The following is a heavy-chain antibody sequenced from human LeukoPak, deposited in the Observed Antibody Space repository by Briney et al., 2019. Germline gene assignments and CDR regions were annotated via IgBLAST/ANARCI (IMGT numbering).Heavy chain of an antibody. D-gene: IGHD4-23*01. CDR2: FNPNNGAT. J-gene: IGHJ3*01. CDR3: VRDPELTYGGVRGGTSAYDF. V-gene: IGHV1-2*02. CDR1: GYTFTGYY. Sequence: GASVKVSCKASGYTFTGYYMHWVRQAPEEGLEWMGYFNPNNGATNCAQKFQGRITMTWDTSISAAYLEVSRLRSDDTAVYYCVRDPELTYGGVRGGTSAYDFWGPGTVVTVSP.